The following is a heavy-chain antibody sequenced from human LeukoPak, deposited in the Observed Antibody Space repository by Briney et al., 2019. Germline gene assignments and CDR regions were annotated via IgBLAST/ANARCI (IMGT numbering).Heavy chain of an antibody. J-gene: IGHJ4*02. D-gene: IGHD3-16*01. V-gene: IGHV1-2*02. Sequence: VASVKVSCKASGYIFTGYYLFWVRQAPGQGLEWMGWINPNGGATRYAQKFQGRVTLTCDTSIRTTYMELSSLTSDDTAVYYCARDERYSDADHHYPGLGYWGQGTLVTVPS. CDR1: GYIFTGYY. CDR2: INPNGGAT. CDR3: ARDERYSDADHHYPGLGY.